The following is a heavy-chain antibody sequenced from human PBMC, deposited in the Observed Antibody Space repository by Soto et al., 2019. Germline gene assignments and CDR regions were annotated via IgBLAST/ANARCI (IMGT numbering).Heavy chain of an antibody. CDR2: INHSGST. D-gene: IGHD6-6*01. CDR1: GGSFSGYY. V-gene: IGHV4-34*01. CDR3: ARVTSIAARSRTNWFDP. J-gene: IGHJ5*02. Sequence: PSETLSLTCAVYGGSFSGYYWSWIRQPPGKGLEWIGEINHSGSTNYNPSLKSRVTISVDTSKNQFSLKLSSVTAADTAVYYCARVTSIAARSRTNWFDPWGQGTLVTVSS.